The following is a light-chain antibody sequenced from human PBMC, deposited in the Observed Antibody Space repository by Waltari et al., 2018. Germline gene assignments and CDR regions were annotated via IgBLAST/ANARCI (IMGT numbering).Light chain of an antibody. Sequence: SHDLTQPPSVSVSPGQTARITCSGDALQKQYAYWFQKKPGQAPVLVIYKDTERPSVIPERFSGSSSGTTVTLTISGVQADDEADYYCQSADISSSYRVFGGGTKLSVL. J-gene: IGLJ3*02. CDR2: KDT. V-gene: IGLV3-25*03. CDR3: QSADISSSYRV. CDR1: ALQKQY.